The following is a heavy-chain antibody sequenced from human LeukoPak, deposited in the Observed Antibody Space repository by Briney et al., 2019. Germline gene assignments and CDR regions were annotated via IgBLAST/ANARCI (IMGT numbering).Heavy chain of an antibody. CDR1: GFTFSSYS. D-gene: IGHD4-17*01. Sequence: PGGSLRLSCAASGFTFSSYSMNWVRQAPGKGLEWVSSISSSSSYIYYADSVKGRFTISRDNAKNSLYLQMNSLRAEDTAVYYCARIGPSPGDYGTQNECFDYWGQGTLVTVSS. V-gene: IGHV3-21*01. J-gene: IGHJ4*02. CDR3: ARIGPSPGDYGTQNECFDY. CDR2: ISSSSSYI.